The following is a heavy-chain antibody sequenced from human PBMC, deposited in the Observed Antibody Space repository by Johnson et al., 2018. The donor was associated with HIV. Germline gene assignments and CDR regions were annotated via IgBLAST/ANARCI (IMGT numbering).Heavy chain of an antibody. CDR3: AKDIGDGYNRWGGLDI. V-gene: IGHV3-20*04. CDR1: GFTFDEDD. J-gene: IGHJ3*02. D-gene: IGHD5-24*01. Sequence: MQLVESGGGVVPPGGSLRLSCAASGFTFDEDDMSWVRQAPGKGLEWVSGINWSGDTTGYADSVKGRFTISRDNVKNSLYLEMNSLRAEDTAVYYCAKDIGDGYNRWGGLDIWGQGTMVTVSS. CDR2: INWSGDTT.